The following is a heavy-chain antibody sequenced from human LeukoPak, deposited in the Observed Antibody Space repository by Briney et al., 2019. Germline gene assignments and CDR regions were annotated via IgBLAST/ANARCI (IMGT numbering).Heavy chain of an antibody. D-gene: IGHD3-10*01. V-gene: IGHV3-30*04. CDR3: ARGGGGSGSYYDVSKNYNYYMDV. Sequence: GGSLRLSCAASGFTFSSYAMHWVRQAPGKGLQWVTLISYDGNYTSYADSVKGRFTISRDNSKNTLYLQMNSLRAEDTAVYYCARGGGGSGSYYDVSKNYNYYMDVWGRGTTVTISS. CDR2: ISYDGNYT. CDR1: GFTFSSYA. J-gene: IGHJ6*03.